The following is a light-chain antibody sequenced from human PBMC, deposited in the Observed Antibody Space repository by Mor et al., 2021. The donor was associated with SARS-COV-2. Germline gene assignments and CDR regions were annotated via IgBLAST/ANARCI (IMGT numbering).Light chain of an antibody. CDR3: SSYTSSTTPYV. Sequence: PSGVSHRFSGSKSGNTASLTISGLQAEDEADYFCSSYTSSTTPYVFGTGTKVTVL. J-gene: IGLJ1*01. V-gene: IGLV2-14*01.